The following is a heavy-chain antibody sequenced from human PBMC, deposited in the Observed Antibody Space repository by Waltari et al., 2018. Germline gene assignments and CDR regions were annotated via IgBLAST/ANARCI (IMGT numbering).Heavy chain of an antibody. V-gene: IGHV3-7*01. CDR1: GFTFSSSW. CDR3: AIGGVETSWYWRY. CDR2: IKIDGSGT. J-gene: IGHJ4*02. Sequence: EVQVVESGGGLVQPGGSLRLSCAASGFTFSSSWMTWVRQAPGNGLEWVAKIKIDGSGTYYVDSVKGRFTISRDNTKNSLYLQMSSLRAEDTAVYYCAIGGVETSWYWRYWGQGTLVTVSS. D-gene: IGHD6-13*01.